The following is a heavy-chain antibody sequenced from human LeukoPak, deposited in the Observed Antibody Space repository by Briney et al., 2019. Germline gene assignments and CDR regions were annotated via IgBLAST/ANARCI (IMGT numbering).Heavy chain of an antibody. CDR1: GSSINNNF. D-gene: IGHD3-22*01. J-gene: IGHJ4*01. V-gene: IGHV4-59*08. CDR3: ARHRDYYDT. CDR2: IYSTGSA. Sequence: SETLSLTCTVSGSSINNNFWTWIRQPPGKGLEWIGHIYSTGSANYNPSLKSRVLISGDTPKNQISLKLTSVTAADTAVYFCARHRDYYDTWGHGTLVTVSS.